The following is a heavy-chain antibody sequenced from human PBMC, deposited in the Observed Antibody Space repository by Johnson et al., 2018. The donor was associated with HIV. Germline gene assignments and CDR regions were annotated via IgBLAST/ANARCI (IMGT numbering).Heavy chain of an antibody. V-gene: IGHV3-30*18. J-gene: IGHJ3*02. CDR1: GFTFSSYW. D-gene: IGHD4-23*01. CDR3: AKDVSVVTPSGSFDI. CDR2: ISYDGSNK. Sequence: QLVESGGGLVQPGGSLRLSCAASGFTFSSYWMHWVRQAPGKGLEWVAVISYDGSNKYYADSVKGRVTISRDDSKNTLYLRLNSLRPEDSAVYYCAKDVSVVTPSGSFDIWGQGTMVTVSS.